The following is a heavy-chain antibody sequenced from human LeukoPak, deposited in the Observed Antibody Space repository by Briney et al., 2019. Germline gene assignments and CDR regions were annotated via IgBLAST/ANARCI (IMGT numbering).Heavy chain of an antibody. D-gene: IGHD4-17*01. CDR3: ARDPNGDYVGAFDFQR. Sequence: PGGSLRLSCAASGFTFSNYALTWVRQAPGRGLEWVSSISGVGPYYAGSVKGRFSISRDNYKNTLYLQMSSLRAEDTAVYYCARDPNGDYVGAFDFQRWGQGTLVTVSS. CDR2: ISGVGP. CDR1: GFTFSNYA. J-gene: IGHJ1*01. V-gene: IGHV3-23*01.